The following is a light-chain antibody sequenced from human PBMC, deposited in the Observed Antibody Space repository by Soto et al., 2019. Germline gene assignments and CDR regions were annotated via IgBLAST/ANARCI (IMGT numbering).Light chain of an antibody. V-gene: IGKV3-11*01. CDR3: QQRSNWLPVT. CDR2: DAS. J-gene: IGKJ4*01. Sequence: EIVLTQSPATLSLSPGERATLSCRASQSVSSYLAWYQQKPGQAPRLLIYDASNRATGIPARFSGSGSGTDFTFTISSLEPEDFAIYYCQQRSNWLPVTFGGGTKVEIK. CDR1: QSVSSY.